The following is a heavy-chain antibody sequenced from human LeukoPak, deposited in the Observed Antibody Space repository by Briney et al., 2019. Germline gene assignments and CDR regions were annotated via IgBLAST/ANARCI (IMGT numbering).Heavy chain of an antibody. CDR3: ARDFVVVPAAIPPGGMDV. CDR2: IIPIFGTA. Sequence: SVKVSCKASGGTFSSYAISWVRQAPGQGLEWMGGIIPIFGTANYAQKFQGRVTITADESTSTAYMELSSLRSEDTAVYYCARDFVVVPAAIPPGGMDVWGQGTTVTVSS. J-gene: IGHJ6*02. D-gene: IGHD2-2*01. V-gene: IGHV1-69*01. CDR1: GGTFSSYA.